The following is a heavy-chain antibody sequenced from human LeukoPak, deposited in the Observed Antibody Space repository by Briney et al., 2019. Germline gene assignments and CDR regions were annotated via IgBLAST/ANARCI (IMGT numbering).Heavy chain of an antibody. D-gene: IGHD7-27*01. Sequence: SPTLSLTFAISGDSVSSNSAAWNWLRQSPSRGLEWLGRTYYRSKWYNDYAVSVKSRITVNPDTSKNQFSLQLDSVTPEDTAVYYCVRVGDWGYFDYWGQGTLVTVSS. CDR3: VRVGDWGYFDY. J-gene: IGHJ4*02. CDR2: TYYRSKWYN. V-gene: IGHV6-1*01. CDR1: GDSVSSNSAA.